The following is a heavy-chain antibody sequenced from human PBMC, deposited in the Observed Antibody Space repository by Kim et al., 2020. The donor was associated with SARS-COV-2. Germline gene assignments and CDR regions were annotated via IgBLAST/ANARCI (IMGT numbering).Heavy chain of an antibody. D-gene: IGHD4-4*01. CDR3: AKRHDYSNYPPFCMDV. Sequence: GGSLRLSCAASGFTFSSYAMSWVRQAPGKGLEWVSGISGSGGSTYYADSVKGRFTISRDNSKNTLYLQVSSLRAEDTAVYYCAKRHDYSNYPPFCMDVWGKGTTVTVSS. J-gene: IGHJ6*03. V-gene: IGHV3-23*01. CDR1: GFTFSSYA. CDR2: ISGSGGST.